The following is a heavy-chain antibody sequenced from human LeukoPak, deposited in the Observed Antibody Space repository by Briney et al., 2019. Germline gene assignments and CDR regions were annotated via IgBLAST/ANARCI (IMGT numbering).Heavy chain of an antibody. CDR2: MNPNSGNT. Sequence: ASVKVSCKASGYTFTSYDINWVRQATGQGLEWMGWMNPNSGNTGYAQKLQGRVTMTRNTSISTAYMELSSLRSEDTAVYYCARGGDIVVVVAATSFWFDPWAREPWSPSPQ. D-gene: IGHD2-15*01. CDR1: GYTFTSYD. J-gene: IGHJ5*02. CDR3: ARGGDIVVVVAATSFWFDP. V-gene: IGHV1-8*01.